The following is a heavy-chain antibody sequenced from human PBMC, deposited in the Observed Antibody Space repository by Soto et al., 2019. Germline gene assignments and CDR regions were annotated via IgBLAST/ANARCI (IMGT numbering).Heavy chain of an antibody. CDR2: IYHSGGT. CDR1: GGSFSGYY. J-gene: IGHJ6*02. D-gene: IGHD3-10*01. V-gene: IGHV4-34*01. Sequence: QVQLQQWGAGLLKPSETLSLTCGVFGGSFSGYYWTWIRQPPGKGLEWIGEIYHSGGTNYHPSLKSLVTISVDTSNNHFSLKLSSVTAADTAVYYCARGALVWFGAHDYYGMDVWGQGTTVTVSS. CDR3: ARGALVWFGAHDYYGMDV.